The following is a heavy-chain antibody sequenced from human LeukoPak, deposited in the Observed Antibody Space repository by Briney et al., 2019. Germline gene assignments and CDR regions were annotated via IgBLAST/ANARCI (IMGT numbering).Heavy chain of an antibody. CDR1: EFSFSSYA. D-gene: IGHD3-16*01. CDR3: ARGGGEYYFDY. V-gene: IGHV3-64D*06. CDR2: ISNSGDSA. J-gene: IGHJ4*02. Sequence: GGSLRLSCLASEFSFSSYAMNWVRQAPGKGLEYVSSISNSGDSAYHADSVKGRFTISRDNYKNTLYLQMSSLRAEDTAVYYCARGGGEYYFDYWGQGTLVTVSS.